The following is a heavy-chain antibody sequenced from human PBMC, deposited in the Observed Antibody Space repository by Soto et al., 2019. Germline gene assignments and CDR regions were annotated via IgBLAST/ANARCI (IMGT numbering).Heavy chain of an antibody. J-gene: IGHJ4*02. V-gene: IGHV4-39*01. Sequence: HLQLQESGPGLVKPSETLSLTCTVSDDSITSGAYYLGLIRQPPGKGLEWIGTIQYRGSTYYNQSLTSRLTMSLDTSKNQCSLRLTSVTAADTAVYFCAGMIWFGDLLFDYWGQGTRVTVSS. CDR3: AGMIWFGDLLFDY. CDR1: DDSITSGAYY. D-gene: IGHD3-10*01. CDR2: IQYRGST.